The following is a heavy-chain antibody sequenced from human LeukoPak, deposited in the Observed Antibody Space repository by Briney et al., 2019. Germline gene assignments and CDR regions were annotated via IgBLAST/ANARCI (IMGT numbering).Heavy chain of an antibody. Sequence: GGSLRLSCAASGFTFSSYWMSWVRQAPGKGLEWVANIKQDGSEKYYVDSVKGRFTISRDNAKNSLYLQMNSLRAEDTAVYYCVRERWLPNDAFDIWGQGTMVTVSS. CDR2: IKQDGSEK. J-gene: IGHJ3*02. CDR3: VRERWLPNDAFDI. CDR1: GFTFSSYW. D-gene: IGHD5-24*01. V-gene: IGHV3-7*05.